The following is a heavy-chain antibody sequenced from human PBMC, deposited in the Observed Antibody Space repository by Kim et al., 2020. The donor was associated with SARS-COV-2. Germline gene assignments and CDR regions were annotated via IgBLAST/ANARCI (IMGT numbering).Heavy chain of an antibody. Sequence: GRFTISRDNAKTPLYLQMNSLRAEDTAVYYCARDPQYSSSWYFLSSGGDYWGQGTLVTVSS. CDR3: ARDPQYSSSWYFLSSGGDY. V-gene: IGHV3-11*05. D-gene: IGHD6-13*01. J-gene: IGHJ4*02.